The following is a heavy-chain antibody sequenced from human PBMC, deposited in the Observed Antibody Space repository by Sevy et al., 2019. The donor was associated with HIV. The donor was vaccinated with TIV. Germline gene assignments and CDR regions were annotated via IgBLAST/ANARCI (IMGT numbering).Heavy chain of an antibody. Sequence: GGSLRLSCAASGFTFRSYAMNWVRQAPGKGLEWVSCISGSGGNTYYADSVKGRFTISRDNSKNTLYLQMNSLRAEDTAGYSCAKDYYDGSGYYPQGAFDIWGQGTMVTVSS. V-gene: IGHV3-23*01. D-gene: IGHD3-22*01. CDR3: AKDYYDGSGYYPQGAFDI. CDR1: GFTFRSYA. J-gene: IGHJ3*02. CDR2: ISGSGGNT.